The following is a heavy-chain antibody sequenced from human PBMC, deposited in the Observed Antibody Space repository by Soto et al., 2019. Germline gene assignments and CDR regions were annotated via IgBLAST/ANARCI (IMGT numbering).Heavy chain of an antibody. CDR3: ARAKGDGIFGVVIIGYYFDY. CDR2: INPSGGST. J-gene: IGHJ4*02. Sequence: QVQLVQSGAEVKKPGASVKVSCKASGYTFTSYYMHWVRQAPGQGLEWMGIINPSGGSTSYAQKFQVRVTMTRDTSTSTVYMELSSLRSEDTAVYYCARAKGDGIFGVVIIGYYFDYWGQGTLVTVSS. D-gene: IGHD3-3*01. V-gene: IGHV1-46*01. CDR1: GYTFTSYY.